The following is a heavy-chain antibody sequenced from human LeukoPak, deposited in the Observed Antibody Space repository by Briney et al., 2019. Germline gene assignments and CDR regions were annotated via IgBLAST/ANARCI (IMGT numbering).Heavy chain of an antibody. Sequence: GGFLRLSCATSGFTFTSYGIHWVRQAPGKGLEWVAVISDDGSNKNYADSVKGRFTISRDNSKNTVYLQMNGLRAEDTAVYYCARDQSGTWTFDYWGQGTLVTVSS. J-gene: IGHJ4*02. CDR2: ISDDGSNK. CDR1: GFTFTSYG. D-gene: IGHD1-26*01. CDR3: ARDQSGTWTFDY. V-gene: IGHV3-30*19.